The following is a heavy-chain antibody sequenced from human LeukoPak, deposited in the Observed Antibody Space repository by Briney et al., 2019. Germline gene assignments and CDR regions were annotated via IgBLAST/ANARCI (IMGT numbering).Heavy chain of an antibody. Sequence: PSETLSLTCAVYGGSFSGYYWSWIRQPPGKGLEWIGEINHSGSTNYNPSLKSRVTISVDTSKNQFSLKLSSVTAADTAVYYCARGCVSYYDILTGYQGPNWFDPWSQGTLVTVSS. D-gene: IGHD3-9*01. V-gene: IGHV4-34*01. CDR3: ARGCVSYYDILTGYQGPNWFDP. J-gene: IGHJ5*02. CDR1: GGSFSGYY. CDR2: INHSGST.